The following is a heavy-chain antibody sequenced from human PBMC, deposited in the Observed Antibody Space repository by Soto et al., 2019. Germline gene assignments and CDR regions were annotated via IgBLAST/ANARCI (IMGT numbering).Heavy chain of an antibody. Sequence: PWGSLRLSCAASGFTFISYSINWVRHSPGKGLEWVSSISSSSSYIYYADSVKGRFTISRDNAKNSLYLQMNSLRAEDTAVYYCARETAIDYWGQGTLVTVSS. CDR3: ARETAIDY. CDR1: GFTFISYS. CDR2: ISSSSSYI. D-gene: IGHD5-18*01. V-gene: IGHV3-21*01. J-gene: IGHJ4*02.